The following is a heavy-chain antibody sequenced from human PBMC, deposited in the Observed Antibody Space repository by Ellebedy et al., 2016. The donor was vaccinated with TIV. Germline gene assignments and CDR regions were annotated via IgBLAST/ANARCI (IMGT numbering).Heavy chain of an antibody. CDR2: IGGNAFAT. Sequence: PGGSLRLSCAASGFAFSGYTMSWVRQAPGKGLEWLSAIGGNAFATVYADSVKGRFTISRDNSENTVSLQMNSLRPDDTAVYFCAKELYAGAHYCSDYWGQGTLVTVSS. CDR1: GFAFSGYT. J-gene: IGHJ4*02. CDR3: AKELYAGAHYCSDY. V-gene: IGHV3-23*01. D-gene: IGHD2-15*01.